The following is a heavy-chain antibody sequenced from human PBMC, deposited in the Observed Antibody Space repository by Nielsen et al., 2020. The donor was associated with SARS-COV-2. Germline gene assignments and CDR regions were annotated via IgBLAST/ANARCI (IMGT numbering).Heavy chain of an antibody. CDR1: GFIFSDYA. D-gene: IGHD5-12*01. Sequence: GESLKISCAASGFIFSDYAMAWVRQAPGKGLEWVSVIKTSGGTTYYADSVKGRCTISRDNSKNTLYLQMNSLRGDDTAVYYCVKDASGFDGFDMWGQGTMVTVSS. V-gene: IGHV3-23*01. J-gene: IGHJ3*02. CDR2: IKTSGGTT. CDR3: VKDASGFDGFDM.